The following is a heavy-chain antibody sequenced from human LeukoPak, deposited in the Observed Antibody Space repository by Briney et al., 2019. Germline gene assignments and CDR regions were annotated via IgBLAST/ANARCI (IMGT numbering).Heavy chain of an antibody. CDR1: GGSISSYY. CDR3: ARGYQYGWSNFFDP. J-gene: IGHJ5*02. D-gene: IGHD2-8*02. V-gene: IGHV4-4*07. CDR2: IYTSGST. Sequence: SETLSLXCTVSGGSISSYYWSWIRQPAGKGLEWIGRIYTSGSTNYNPSLKSRVTMSVDTSKNQFSLKLSSVTAADTAVYYCARGYQYGWSNFFDPWGQGTLVTVSS.